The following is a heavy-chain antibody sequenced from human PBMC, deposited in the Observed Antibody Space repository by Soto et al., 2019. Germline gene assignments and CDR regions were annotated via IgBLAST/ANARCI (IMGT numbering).Heavy chain of an antibody. CDR3: ARTYCGGDCYPTPRYYGMDV. V-gene: IGHV3-11*06. J-gene: IGHJ6*02. Sequence: GGSLRLSCAASRFTFTDYYMSWIRQAPGKGLEWVSYISSSGSYTNYADSVKGRFTISRDNAKNSLYLQMNSLRAEDTAVYYCARTYCGGDCYPTPRYYGMDVWGQGTTVTVSS. D-gene: IGHD2-21*02. CDR2: ISSSGSYT. CDR1: RFTFTDYY.